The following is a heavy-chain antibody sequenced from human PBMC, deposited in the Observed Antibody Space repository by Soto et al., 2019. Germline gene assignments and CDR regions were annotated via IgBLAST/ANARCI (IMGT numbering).Heavy chain of an antibody. D-gene: IGHD3-10*01. Sequence: EVQLLESGGGLVQRGGSLRLSCAAFGFTFSSHAMSWVRQAPGKGLEWFSAIVGSGGSTYYADSVKGRFTISRDNSKNTLYLQMNSLRAEDTPAYYCAKYFFVHYGSGSYYNHWGQGTLVTVSS. CDR3: AKYFFVHYGSGSYYNH. J-gene: IGHJ5*02. CDR2: IVGSGGST. V-gene: IGHV3-23*01. CDR1: GFTFSSHA.